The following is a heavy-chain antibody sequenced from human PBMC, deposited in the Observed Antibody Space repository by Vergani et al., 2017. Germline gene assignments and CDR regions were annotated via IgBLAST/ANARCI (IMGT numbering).Heavy chain of an antibody. CDR2: IYHSGST. D-gene: IGHD6-19*01. CDR1: GYSISSGYY. Sequence: QVQLQESGPGLVKPSETLSLTCAVSGYSISSGYYWGWIRQPPGKGLEWLGSIYHSGSTYYNPSLKSRVTISVDTSKNQFSLKLSSVTAADTAVYYCARAPYSSGWYQPFDYWGQGTLVTVSS. CDR3: ARAPYSSGWYQPFDY. V-gene: IGHV4-38-2*01. J-gene: IGHJ4*02.